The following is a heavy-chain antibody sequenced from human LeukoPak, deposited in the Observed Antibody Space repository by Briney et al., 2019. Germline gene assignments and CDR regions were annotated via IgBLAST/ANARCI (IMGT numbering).Heavy chain of an antibody. CDR1: GDSINSHH. D-gene: IGHD6-19*01. CDR3: AGNRGWYMYDQ. CDR2: IYHSGST. Sequence: PSETLSLTCTVSGDSINSHHWSWIRQPPGKGLEWIGYIYHSGSTNYNPSLKSRVTISLGTSMNQFSLKLSSVTAADTAVYYCAGNRGWYMYDQWGQGILVTVSS. J-gene: IGHJ5*02. V-gene: IGHV4-59*11.